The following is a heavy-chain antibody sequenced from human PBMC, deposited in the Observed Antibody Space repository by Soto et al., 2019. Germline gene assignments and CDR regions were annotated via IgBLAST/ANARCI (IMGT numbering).Heavy chain of an antibody. J-gene: IGHJ4*02. CDR1: GFTFSSYA. CDR2: ISDSGSST. Sequence: EVQLLESGGGLVQPGGSLRLSCAASGFTFSSYAMSWVRQAPGKGLEWVSVISDSGSSTYYADSVKGRFTISRDNSKNTLYLQMNSLRAEDTAVYFCTKESSSWFNWGQGTLVTVSS. V-gene: IGHV3-23*01. D-gene: IGHD6-13*01. CDR3: TKESSSWFN.